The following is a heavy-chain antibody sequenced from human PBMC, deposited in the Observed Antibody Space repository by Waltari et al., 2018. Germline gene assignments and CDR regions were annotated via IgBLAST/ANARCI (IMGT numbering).Heavy chain of an antibody. J-gene: IGHJ4*02. D-gene: IGHD6-13*01. CDR1: GGSISSGSYY. Sequence: QVQLQESGPGLVKPSQTLSLTCTVSGGSISSGSYYWSWIRQPAGTGLEWIGLIYTSGRTNYNPAPKSRVTISVDTPRNQCSLKVTSVTAADTAVYFCARGAYSSSWYWYYFDYWGQGTLVTVSS. V-gene: IGHV4-61*09. CDR2: IYTSGRT. CDR3: ARGAYSSSWYWYYFDY.